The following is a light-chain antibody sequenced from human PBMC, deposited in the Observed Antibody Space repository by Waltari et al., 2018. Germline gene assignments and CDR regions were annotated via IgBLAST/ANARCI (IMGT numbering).Light chain of an antibody. Sequence: DIQRTQSPSHLSASVGDSVTITCRASQSISSWLAWYQQRPGKAPNLLSYRASSLASGVPSRFSGSGSGTEFTLTISSLQPDDFATYYCQQYHNYWAFGQGTKVEIK. V-gene: IGKV1-5*03. J-gene: IGKJ1*01. CDR3: QQYHNYWA. CDR1: QSISSW. CDR2: RAS.